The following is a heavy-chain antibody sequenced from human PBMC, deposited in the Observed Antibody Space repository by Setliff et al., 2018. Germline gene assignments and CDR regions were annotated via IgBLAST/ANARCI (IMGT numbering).Heavy chain of an antibody. CDR2: IYHDGNPKFNPSV. D-gene: IGHD2-2*01. CDR3: TRGGERYHTAN. Sequence: PSETLSLTCAVSGDSISSGNWWSWVRQPPGKGLEWIGFIYHDGNPKFNPSVNYNPSLKSRITMSIDKSKNQFSLNLRSVTAADTAVYYCTRGGERYHTANWGQGALVTVSS. CDR1: GDSISSGNW. V-gene: IGHV4-4*02. J-gene: IGHJ4*02.